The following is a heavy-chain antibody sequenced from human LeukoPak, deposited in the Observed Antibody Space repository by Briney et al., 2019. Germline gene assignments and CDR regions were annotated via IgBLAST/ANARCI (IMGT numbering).Heavy chain of an antibody. J-gene: IGHJ5*02. V-gene: IGHV3-7*01. Sequence: GGSLRLSCAASGFTFSSYWMTWVRQAPGKGLEWVANIKQDGSEKYYVDSVKGRFTISRDNAKNSLYLQMNSLRAEDTAVYYCARDSLQATATSNWFDPWGQGTLVTVSS. CDR3: ARDSLQATATSNWFDP. CDR1: GFTFSSYW. CDR2: IKQDGSEK. D-gene: IGHD2-15*01.